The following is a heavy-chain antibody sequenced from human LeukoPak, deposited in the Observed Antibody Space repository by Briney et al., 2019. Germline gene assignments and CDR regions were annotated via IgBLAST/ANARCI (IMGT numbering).Heavy chain of an antibody. CDR2: IIPIFGTA. J-gene: IGHJ6*02. Sequence: SVKVSCKASGGTFSSYAISWVRQAPGQGLEWMGGIIPIFGTANYAQKFQGRVTITADESTSTAYMELSSLRSEDTVVYYCASSLAPYYGMDVWGQGTTVTVSS. CDR3: ASSLAPYYGMDV. CDR1: GGTFSSYA. D-gene: IGHD6-6*01. V-gene: IGHV1-69*13.